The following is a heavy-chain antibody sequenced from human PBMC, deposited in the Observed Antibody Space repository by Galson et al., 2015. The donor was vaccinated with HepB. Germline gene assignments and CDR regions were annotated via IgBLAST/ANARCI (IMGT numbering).Heavy chain of an antibody. D-gene: IGHD5-12*01. CDR2: IWYDGNKK. CDR3: ARDVPPHSGNDYFDY. V-gene: IGHV3-33*01. J-gene: IGHJ4*02. CDR1: GFTFRNYG. Sequence: SLRLSCAASGFTFRNYGMHWVRQAPGKGLEWVAIIWYDGNKKDYADSVKGRFTVSRDNSKNTVFLHLNSLRAEDTAVYYCARDVPPHSGNDYFDYWGQGTLVTVSS.